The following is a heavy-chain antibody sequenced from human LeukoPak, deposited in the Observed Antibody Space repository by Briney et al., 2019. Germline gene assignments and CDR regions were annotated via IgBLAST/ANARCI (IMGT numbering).Heavy chain of an antibody. CDR3: ARDLGSIAVAGNLDAGL. V-gene: IGHV3-21*01. CDR2: ISSSSSYI. Sequence: PGGSLRLSCAASGFTFSDYYMNWVRQAPGKGLEWVSSISSSSSYIYYADSVKGRFTISRDNAKNSLYLQMNSLRAEDTAVYYCARDLGSIAVAGNLDAGLWGQGTLVTVSS. CDR1: GFTFSDYY. D-gene: IGHD6-19*01. J-gene: IGHJ4*02.